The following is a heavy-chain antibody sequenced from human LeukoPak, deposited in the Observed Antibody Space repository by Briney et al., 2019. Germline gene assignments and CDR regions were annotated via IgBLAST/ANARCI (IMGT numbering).Heavy chain of an antibody. CDR3: ARQREMWGDFDY. D-gene: IGHD3-16*01. V-gene: IGHV1-18*01. Sequence: ASVKVSCKASGYTFTSYGISWVRQAPGQGLEWIGWISAYNGNTNYAQKLQGRVTMTTDTSTSTAYMELRSLRSDDTAVYYCARQREMWGDFDYWGQGTLVTVSS. CDR1: GYTFTSYG. CDR2: ISAYNGNT. J-gene: IGHJ4*02.